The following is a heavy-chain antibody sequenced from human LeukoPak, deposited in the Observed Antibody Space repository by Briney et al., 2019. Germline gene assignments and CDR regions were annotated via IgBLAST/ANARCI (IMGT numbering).Heavy chain of an antibody. J-gene: IGHJ3*02. D-gene: IGHD2-15*01. V-gene: IGHV1-2*02. CDR3: ASQPYCSGDSCYLSESAFDT. CDR1: GYTFTGYY. Sequence: ASVKVSRKASGYTFTGYYMHWVRQAPGQGLEWMGWINPNSGGTNYAQRFQDRVTMTRDTSINTAYMELTSLTSDDTAVYYCASQPYCSGDSCYLSESAFDTWGQGTMVTVSS. CDR2: INPNSGGT.